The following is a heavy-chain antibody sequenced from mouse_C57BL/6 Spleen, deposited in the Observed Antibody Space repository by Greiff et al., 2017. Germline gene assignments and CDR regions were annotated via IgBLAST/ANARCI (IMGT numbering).Heavy chain of an antibody. CDR2: ISYDGSN. CDR1: GYSITSGYY. D-gene: IGHD3-2*02. V-gene: IGHV3-6*01. J-gene: IGHJ3*01. CDR3: AREGLDSSGPFAY. Sequence: EVKLQESGPGLVKPSQSLSLTCSVTGYSITSGYYWNWIRQFPGNKLEWMGYISYDGSNNYNPSLKNRISITRDTSKNQFFLKLNSVTTEDTATYYCAREGLDSSGPFAYWGQGTLVTVSA.